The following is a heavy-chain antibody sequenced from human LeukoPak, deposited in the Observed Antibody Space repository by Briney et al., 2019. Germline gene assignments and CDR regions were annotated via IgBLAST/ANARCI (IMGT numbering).Heavy chain of an antibody. Sequence: PGGSPRLSCAASGFTFSSYWMCWVRQAPGRGLEWVANIKQDGSEKYYVDSVKGRFTISRDNAKNSLYLQMNSLRAEDTAVYYCARDPPRDPLYYYDSSGRLDYWGRGTLVTVSS. CDR2: IKQDGSEK. V-gene: IGHV3-7*01. D-gene: IGHD3-22*01. J-gene: IGHJ4*02. CDR1: GFTFSSYW. CDR3: ARDPPRDPLYYYDSSGRLDY.